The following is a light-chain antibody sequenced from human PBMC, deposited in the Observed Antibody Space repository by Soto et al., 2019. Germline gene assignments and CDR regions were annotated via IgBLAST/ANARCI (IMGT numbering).Light chain of an antibody. CDR2: DVT. CDR1: SSDVGGYNH. J-gene: IGLJ2*01. V-gene: IGLV2-14*03. Sequence: QSVLTQPASVSGSLGQSITISCTGTSSDVGGYNHVSWYQQHPGKAPKLMIYDVTDRPSGVSNRFSGSKSGNTASLAISGLQAEDEADYYCNSYTSTNTLVFGGGTKVNVL. CDR3: NSYTSTNTLV.